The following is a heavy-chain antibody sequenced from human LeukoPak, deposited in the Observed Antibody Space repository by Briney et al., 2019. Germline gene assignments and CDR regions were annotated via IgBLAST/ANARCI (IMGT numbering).Heavy chain of an antibody. CDR1: GGSISSYY. V-gene: IGHV4-59*08. D-gene: IGHD6-13*01. J-gene: IGHJ4*01. Sequence: SETLSLTCTVSGGSISSYYWSWIRQPPGKGLEWIGYIYYSGSTNYNPSLKSRVTISVDTSKNQFSLKLSSVTAADTAVYYCARHRXSXXWXXEXXXXXDYXXXGTLVTVS. CDR2: IYYSGST. CDR3: ARHRXSXXWXXEXXXXXDY.